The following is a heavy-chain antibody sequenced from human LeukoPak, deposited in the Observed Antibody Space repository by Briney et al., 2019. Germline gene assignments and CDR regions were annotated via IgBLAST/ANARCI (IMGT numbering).Heavy chain of an antibody. J-gene: IGHJ6*03. CDR2: MNPNSGNT. D-gene: IGHD3-10*01. CDR1: GYTFTSYD. CDR3: ARGDGDGWSPLLDYYHYYYMDV. Sequence: GASVKVSFTASGYTFTSYDINWVRQATGQGLEWMGWMNPNSGNTGYAQKFQGRVTMTRNTSISTAYMELSSLRSEDTAVYYCARGDGDGWSPLLDYYHYYYMDVWGKGTTVTVSS. V-gene: IGHV1-8*01.